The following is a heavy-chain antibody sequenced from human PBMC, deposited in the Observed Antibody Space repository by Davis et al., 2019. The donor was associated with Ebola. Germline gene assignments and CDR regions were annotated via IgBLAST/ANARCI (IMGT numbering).Heavy chain of an antibody. Sequence: PSETLSLTCTVSGVSITTYFWSWIRKPPGKGLEWVGYIHHGGSANSNPSLKSRVTFSIDTSKSQVSLKLTSVTAADTAVYYCARDTRPCGGDCYDDTFDMWGQGTIVIVSS. CDR1: GVSITTYF. J-gene: IGHJ3*02. CDR2: IHHGGSA. D-gene: IGHD2-21*01. CDR3: ARDTRPCGGDCYDDTFDM. V-gene: IGHV4-59*12.